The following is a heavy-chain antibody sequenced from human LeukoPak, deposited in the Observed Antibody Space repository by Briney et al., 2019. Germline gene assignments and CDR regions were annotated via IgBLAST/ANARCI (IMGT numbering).Heavy chain of an antibody. Sequence: GGSLRLSCAASGFTFSYHGMSWVRQAPGKGLEWVAALNGGGGNTKYAESVQGRFTISRDNSKNTLYLQMNSLRAEDTAVYYCARDRGYYDSSGYNYWGQGTLVTVSS. V-gene: IGHV3-23*01. CDR1: GFTFSYHG. CDR2: LNGGGGNT. D-gene: IGHD3-22*01. CDR3: ARDRGYYDSSGYNY. J-gene: IGHJ4*02.